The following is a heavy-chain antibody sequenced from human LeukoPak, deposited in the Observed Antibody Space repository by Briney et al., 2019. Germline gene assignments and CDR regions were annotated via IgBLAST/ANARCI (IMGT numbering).Heavy chain of an antibody. Sequence: PSETLSLTCTVSGGSISGYYWSWIRQPPGKGLEWIGEINHSGSTNYNPSLKSRVTISVDTSKNQFSLKLSSVTAADTAVYYCASRYMYYFDYWGQGTLVTVSS. CDR1: GGSISGYY. V-gene: IGHV4-34*01. J-gene: IGHJ4*02. CDR2: INHSGST. CDR3: ASRYMYYFDY. D-gene: IGHD2-2*02.